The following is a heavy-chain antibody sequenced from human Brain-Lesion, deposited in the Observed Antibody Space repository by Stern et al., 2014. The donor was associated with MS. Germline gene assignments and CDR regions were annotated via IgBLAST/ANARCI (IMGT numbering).Heavy chain of an antibody. D-gene: IGHD3-3*02. CDR2: IHHSGSN. CDR1: GCSISSSTL. Sequence: QVQLVESGPGLVKPSGTLSLTCAASGCSISSSTLRRWVRPPPGGGVGVVGEIHHSGSNNYNPSLRGRVTISIDKAKNQLSLQMIYLTAADTAVYYCARLVISAMFGAVGWIDPWGQGTLVTVSS. CDR3: ARLVISAMFGAVGWIDP. J-gene: IGHJ5*02. V-gene: IGHV4-4*02.